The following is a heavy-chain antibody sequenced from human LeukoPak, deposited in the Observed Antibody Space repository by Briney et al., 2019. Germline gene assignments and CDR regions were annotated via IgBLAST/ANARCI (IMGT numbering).Heavy chain of an antibody. Sequence: SETLSLTCTVAGGSISSYYWSWIRQPPGKGLEWIGYIYYSGSTNYNPSLKSRVTISVDTSKNQFSLKLSSVTAADTAVYYCARDLRWPSPGAFDFWGQGTMVTVSS. V-gene: IGHV4-59*01. CDR1: GGSISSYY. CDR2: IYYSGST. CDR3: ARDLRWPSPGAFDF. D-gene: IGHD4-23*01. J-gene: IGHJ3*01.